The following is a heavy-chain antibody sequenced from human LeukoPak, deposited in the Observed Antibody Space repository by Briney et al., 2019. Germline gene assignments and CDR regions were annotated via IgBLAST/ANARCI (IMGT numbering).Heavy chain of an antibody. CDR1: GGSIRSSY. Sequence: SETLSLTCTVSGGSIRSSYWSWIRQPPGKGLEWLGYIYYSGITNYNPSLKSRVTISVDTSKNQFSLKLSSVTAADTAMYYCARERYGHFDPWGQGTLVTASS. CDR3: ARERYGHFDP. V-gene: IGHV4-59*01. CDR2: IYYSGIT. D-gene: IGHD3-16*01. J-gene: IGHJ5*02.